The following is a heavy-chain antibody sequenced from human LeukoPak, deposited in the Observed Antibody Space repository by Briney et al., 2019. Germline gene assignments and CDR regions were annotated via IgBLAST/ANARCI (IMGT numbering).Heavy chain of an antibody. J-gene: IGHJ4*02. CDR1: GGSISSYY. V-gene: IGHV4-59*08. CDR2: IYYSGST. Sequence: SETLPLTCTVSGGSISSYYWSWIRQPPGKGLEWIGYIYYSGSTNYNPSLKSRVTISVDTSKNQFSLKLSSVTAADTAVYYCARHVTSGGATAFDYWGQGTLVTVSS. CDR3: ARHVTSGGATAFDY. D-gene: IGHD1-26*01.